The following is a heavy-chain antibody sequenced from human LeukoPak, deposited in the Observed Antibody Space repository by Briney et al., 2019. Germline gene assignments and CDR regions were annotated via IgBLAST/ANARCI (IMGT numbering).Heavy chain of an antibody. Sequence: ASVKVSCNASGYTFTSYYMHWVRQAPGQGLEWMEIINPSGGSTSYAQKFQGRVTMTRDMSTSTVYMELSSLRSEDTAVYYCASLANSGTETSFDYWGQGTLVTVSS. J-gene: IGHJ4*02. CDR1: GYTFTSYY. V-gene: IGHV1-46*01. CDR2: INPSGGST. D-gene: IGHD1-26*01. CDR3: ASLANSGTETSFDY.